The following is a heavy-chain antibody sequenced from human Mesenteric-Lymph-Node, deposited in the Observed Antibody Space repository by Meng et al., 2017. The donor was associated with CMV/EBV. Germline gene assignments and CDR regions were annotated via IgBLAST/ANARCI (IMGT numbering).Heavy chain of an antibody. Sequence: GGSLRLSCAASGFTFSSYAMHWVRQAPGKGLEWVAVISYDGSNKYYADSVKGRFTISRDNSKNTLYLQMNSLRAEDTAVYYCARDQNLIAAIDYWGQGTLVTVSS. V-gene: IGHV3-30*04. CDR3: ARDQNLIAAIDY. CDR2: ISYDGSNK. D-gene: IGHD6-13*01. CDR1: GFTFSSYA. J-gene: IGHJ4*02.